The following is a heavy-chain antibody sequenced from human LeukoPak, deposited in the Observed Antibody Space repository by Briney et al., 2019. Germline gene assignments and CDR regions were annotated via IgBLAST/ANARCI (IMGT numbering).Heavy chain of an antibody. V-gene: IGHV1-2*02. Sequence: GASVKVSCKASGYTFTGYYMHWVRQAPGQGLEWMGWINPNSGGTNYAQKFQGRVTMTRDTSISTAYMELSGLRSDDTAVYYCARDLVMATPLGYYDILTGYQFDYWGQGTLVTVSS. CDR2: INPNSGGT. D-gene: IGHD3-9*01. CDR3: ARDLVMATPLGYYDILTGYQFDY. J-gene: IGHJ4*02. CDR1: GYTFTGYY.